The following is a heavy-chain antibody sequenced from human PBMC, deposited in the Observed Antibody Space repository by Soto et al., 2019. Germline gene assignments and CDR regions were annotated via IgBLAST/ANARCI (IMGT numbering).Heavy chain of an antibody. CDR1: GFTFSSYA. J-gene: IGHJ4*02. D-gene: IGHD2-21*02. V-gene: IGHV3-30*04. CDR2: ISYDGSNK. Sequence: GGSLRLSCAASGFTFSSYAMHWVRQAPGKGLEWVAVISYDGSNKYYADSVKGRFTISRDNSKNTLYLQMNSLRAEDTAVYYCARVTDYYWGQGTLVTVSS. CDR3: ARVTDYY.